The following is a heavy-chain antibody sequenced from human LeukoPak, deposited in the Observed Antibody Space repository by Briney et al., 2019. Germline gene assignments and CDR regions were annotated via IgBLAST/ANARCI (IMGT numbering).Heavy chain of an antibody. V-gene: IGHV3-48*01. J-gene: IGHJ4*02. Sequence: GGSLRLSCAASGFTFRNYLMNWVRQAPGKGLEWVSFISSTGGTIYYADSVKGRFTVSRDNGKNSLLLQMNSLRAEVTAVYYCARNDIFGVLPEFWGMGTLVSVTS. D-gene: IGHD3-3*02. CDR1: GFTFRNYL. CDR2: ISSTGGTI. CDR3: ARNDIFGVLPEF.